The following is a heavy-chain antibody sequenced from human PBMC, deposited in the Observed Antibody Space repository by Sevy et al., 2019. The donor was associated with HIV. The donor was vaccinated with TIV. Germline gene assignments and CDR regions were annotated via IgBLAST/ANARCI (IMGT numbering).Heavy chain of an antibody. J-gene: IGHJ4*02. CDR3: ARDLPGSDSIDY. Sequence: PSVKVSCKASGGTFSSYTISWVRQAPGQGLEWMGGIIPIFGTANYAQKFQGRVTITADESTSTAYMELSSLRSEDTAVYYCARDLPGSDSIDYWGQGTLVTVSS. V-gene: IGHV1-69*13. CDR1: GGTFSSYT. D-gene: IGHD5-12*01. CDR2: IIPIFGTA.